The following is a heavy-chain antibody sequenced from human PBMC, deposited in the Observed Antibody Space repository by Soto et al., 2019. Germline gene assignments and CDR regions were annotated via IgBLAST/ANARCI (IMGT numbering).Heavy chain of an antibody. J-gene: IGHJ4*02. V-gene: IGHV3-9*01. CDR3: AISQDRGGRTTFIY. CDR1: GFIFHLYA. CDR2: INWKSDI. Sequence: PGGSLRLSCAGSGFIFHLYAMSWVRQAPGKGLEWVSGINWKSDIGYADSVKGRFTISRDNAENSLYLQMNSLRAEDTALYYCAISQDRGGRTTFIYWGQGTQVTVSS. D-gene: IGHD3-16*01.